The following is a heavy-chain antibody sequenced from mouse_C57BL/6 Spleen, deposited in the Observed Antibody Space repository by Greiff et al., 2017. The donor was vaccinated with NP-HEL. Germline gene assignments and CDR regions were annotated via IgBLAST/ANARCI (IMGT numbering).Heavy chain of an antibody. CDR2: ISSGGSYT. V-gene: IGHV5-6*02. J-gene: IGHJ4*01. CDR1: GFTFSSYG. Sequence: EVKLVESGGDLVKPGGSLKLSCAASGFTFSSYGMSWVRQTPDKRLEWVATISSGGSYTYYPDSVKGRFTISRDNAKNTLYLQMSSLKSEDTAMYYCARHANWDNYAMDYWGQGTSVTVSS. D-gene: IGHD4-1*02. CDR3: ARHANWDNYAMDY.